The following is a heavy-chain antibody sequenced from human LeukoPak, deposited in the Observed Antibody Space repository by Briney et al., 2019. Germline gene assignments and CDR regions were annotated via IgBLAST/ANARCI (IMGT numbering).Heavy chain of an antibody. CDR2: IYYSGST. Sequence: SETLSLTCTVSGGSISSYYWSWIRQPPGKGLEWIGYIYYSGSTNYNPSLKSRVTISVDTSKNQFSLKLSSVTAADTAVYYCARVTYDSWSGYYIGYFDYWGQGTLVTVSS. D-gene: IGHD3-3*01. CDR3: ARVTYDSWSGYYIGYFDY. V-gene: IGHV4-59*01. J-gene: IGHJ4*02. CDR1: GGSISSYY.